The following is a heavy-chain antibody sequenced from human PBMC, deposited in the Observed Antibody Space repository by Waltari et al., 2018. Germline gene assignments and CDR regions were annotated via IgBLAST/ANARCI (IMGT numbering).Heavy chain of an antibody. V-gene: IGHV1-69*01. J-gene: IGHJ6*02. Sequence: QVQLVQSGAEVKKPGSSVKVSCKASGGTFSRYAIRCVRQALGKGLEWMGGIIPIFGKANYAQKFQGRVTITADESTSTGYMELSSLRSEDTAVYYCARQENDTESSAGYYYGMDVWGQGTTVTVSS. CDR2: IIPIFGKA. D-gene: IGHD1-1*01. CDR1: GGTFSRYA. CDR3: ARQENDTESSAGYYYGMDV.